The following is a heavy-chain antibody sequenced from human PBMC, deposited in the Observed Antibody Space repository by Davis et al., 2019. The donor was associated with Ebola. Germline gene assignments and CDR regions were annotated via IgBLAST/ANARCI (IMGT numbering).Heavy chain of an antibody. CDR3: ARRRASDTTDY. CDR2: IYPADSGA. J-gene: IGHJ4*02. Sequence: GESLKISCKVSGYIFTSHWIAWVRQKPGEGLEWVGSIYPADSGARYSPSFQGQVTISADRSVTTAYLQWSSLKASDTAMYYCARRRASDTTDYWGQGTLVTVSS. D-gene: IGHD1-14*01. V-gene: IGHV5-51*01. CDR1: GYIFTSHW.